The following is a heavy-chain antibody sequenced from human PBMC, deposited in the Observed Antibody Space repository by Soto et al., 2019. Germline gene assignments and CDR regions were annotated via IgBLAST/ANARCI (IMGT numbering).Heavy chain of an antibody. D-gene: IGHD5-12*01. CDR3: AKDLVSGDYDYYFDY. V-gene: IGHV1-24*01. CDR1: GYTLTGLS. Sequence: ASVKVSCKVSGYTLTGLSMHWVRQAPGKGLEWMGGFDPETGETIYAQRFKGRVTVTEDTSTDTVYMELSSLRSEDTAVYYCAKDLVSGDYDYYFDYWGQGGLVTVSS. CDR2: FDPETGET. J-gene: IGHJ4*02.